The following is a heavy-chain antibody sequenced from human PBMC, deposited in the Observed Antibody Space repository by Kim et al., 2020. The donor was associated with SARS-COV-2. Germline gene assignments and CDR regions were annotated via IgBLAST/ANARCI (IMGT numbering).Heavy chain of an antibody. D-gene: IGHD2-2*01. CDR1: GFTFSSYA. J-gene: IGHJ4*02. Sequence: GGSLRLSCAASGFTFSSYAMSWVRQAPGKGLEWVSAISGSGGSTYYADSVKGRFTISRDNSKNTLYLQMNSLRAEDTAVYYCAKVPVVVPAALDYYFDYWGQGTLVTVSS. CDR3: AKVPVVVPAALDYYFDY. V-gene: IGHV3-23*01. CDR2: ISGSGGST.